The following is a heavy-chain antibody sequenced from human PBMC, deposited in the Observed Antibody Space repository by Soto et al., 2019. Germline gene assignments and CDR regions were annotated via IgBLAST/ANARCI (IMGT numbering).Heavy chain of an antibody. D-gene: IGHD6-19*01. V-gene: IGHV3-7*01. Sequence: GGSLRLSCAASGLTFRNYWMTWVRQAPGKGLEWVANIRHDGSDKYYVDSVMGRFTISRDNAKNSLYLQMNSLRAEDTAVYYCARSLGWRDAFDIWGQGTMVTVSS. CDR3: ARSLGWRDAFDI. CDR1: GLTFRNYW. J-gene: IGHJ3*02. CDR2: IRHDGSDK.